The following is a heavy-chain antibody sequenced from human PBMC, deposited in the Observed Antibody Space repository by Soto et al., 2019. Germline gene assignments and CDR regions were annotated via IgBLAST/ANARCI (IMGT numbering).Heavy chain of an antibody. CDR1: GGSISSGGYY. Sequence: QVQLQESGPGLVKPSQTLSLTCTVSGGSISSGGYYWSWIRQHPGKGLEWIGYIYYSGSTYYNPSLKSRVTISVDTSKNQFALKLSSVTAAATAVYYCARSGYSYGPNPLLYWGQGTLVTVSS. V-gene: IGHV4-31*03. D-gene: IGHD5-18*01. J-gene: IGHJ4*02. CDR2: IYYSGST. CDR3: ARSGYSYGPNPLLY.